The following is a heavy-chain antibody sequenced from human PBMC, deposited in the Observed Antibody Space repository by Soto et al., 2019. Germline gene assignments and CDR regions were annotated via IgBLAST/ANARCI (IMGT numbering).Heavy chain of an antibody. V-gene: IGHV1-69*13. D-gene: IGHD6-19*01. Sequence: SVKVSCKASGYPFTSYGISWVRQAPGQGLEWMGGIIPIFGTATYAQKFQGRLSITADESTSTAYMELSSLRSEDTALYYCARKYSSGCYVYWGQGTQVTVSS. CDR1: GYPFTSYG. J-gene: IGHJ4*02. CDR3: ARKYSSGCYVY. CDR2: IIPIFGTA.